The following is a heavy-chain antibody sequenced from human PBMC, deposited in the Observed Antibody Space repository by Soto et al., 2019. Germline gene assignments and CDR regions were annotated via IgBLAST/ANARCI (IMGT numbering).Heavy chain of an antibody. V-gene: IGHV6-1*01. CDR1: GDSVSTNYAT. D-gene: IGHD2-15*01. J-gene: IGHJ5*01. CDR2: TYYRSKWYN. CDR3: ARLVGNSWLDS. Sequence: SQTLSLTCAISGDSVSTNYATWYWIRQSPSRGLEWLGRTYYRSKWYNDYALSVKGRITINPGTSNNQLSLQLNSVTPDDTAVYYCARLVGNSWLDSWGQGTLVTVS.